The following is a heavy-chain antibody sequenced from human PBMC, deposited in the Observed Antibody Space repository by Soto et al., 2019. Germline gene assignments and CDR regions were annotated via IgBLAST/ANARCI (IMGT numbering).Heavy chain of an antibody. V-gene: IGHV1-2*02. D-gene: IGHD6-13*01. CDR2: INPNIGAT. J-gene: IGHJ4*02. CDR3: AREQRHLVRSY. CDR1: GYTFTDYY. Sequence: ASVNVSCKASGYTFTDYYIHWVRQAPGQGLEWMGSINPNIGATNTAQKFQGRVTMTRDASITTAYMEVSRLRSDDTAVYYCAREQRHLVRSYWGEQTRISASS.